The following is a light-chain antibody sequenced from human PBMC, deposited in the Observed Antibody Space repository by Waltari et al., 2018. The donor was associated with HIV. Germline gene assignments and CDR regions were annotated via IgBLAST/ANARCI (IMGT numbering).Light chain of an antibody. Sequence: QSVLPQPPSASGTPGQRVTSSCSGSSSNLGGNFVSRYPQLPGTAPKLLIYRDNQRPSGVPDRFSGSKSGTSASLAINGLRSEDEADYYCAAWDDSLSGLYVFGTGTKVTVL. CDR1: SSNLGGNF. V-gene: IGLV1-47*01. CDR2: RDN. J-gene: IGLJ1*01. CDR3: AAWDDSLSGLYV.